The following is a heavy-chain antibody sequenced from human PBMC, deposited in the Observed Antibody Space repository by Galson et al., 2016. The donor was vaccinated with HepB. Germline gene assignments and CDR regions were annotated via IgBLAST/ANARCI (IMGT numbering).Heavy chain of an antibody. D-gene: IGHD3-10*01. CDR2: ISGSYYT. J-gene: IGHJ6*03. V-gene: IGHV3-21*01. CDR3: ASDTLVVSRGVIFYMDV. Sequence: SLRLSCAASGFTFSTQSMNWVRQAPGKGLEWVSSISGSYYTNYADSVKGRFTISRDNAKNSVYLQINSLRAEDTAVYYCASDTLVVSRGVIFYMDVWGKGTTVTVAS. CDR1: GFTFSTQS.